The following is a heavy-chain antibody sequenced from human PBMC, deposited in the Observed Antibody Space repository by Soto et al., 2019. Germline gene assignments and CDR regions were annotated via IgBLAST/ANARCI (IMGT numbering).Heavy chain of an antibody. V-gene: IGHV4-31*03. Sequence: PSETLSLTCTVSGHSLSSGGYYWSWLRQHPGKGLEWVGYIYFTGTTLYNSSLKSRLAISEDTSKNQFSLKLTSVTAAATAVYYCARDWGSSGWPNWGQGVLVTVSS. CDR2: IYFTGTT. CDR3: ARDWGSSGWPN. CDR1: GHSLSSGGYY. D-gene: IGHD6-19*01. J-gene: IGHJ4*02.